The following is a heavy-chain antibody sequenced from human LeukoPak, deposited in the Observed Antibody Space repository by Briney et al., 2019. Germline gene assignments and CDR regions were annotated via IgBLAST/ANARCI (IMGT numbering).Heavy chain of an antibody. J-gene: IGHJ4*02. CDR1: GFTFSSYW. V-gene: IGHV3-7*01. Sequence: GGSLRLSCAASGFTFSSYWMSWVRQAPGKGLEWVANIKQDGSEKYYVDSVKGRFTISRGNAKNSLYLQMNSLRAEDTAVYYCARVSGSTYYYDSSGYYYFDYWGQGTLVTVSS. CDR2: IKQDGSEK. D-gene: IGHD3-22*01. CDR3: ARVSGSTYYYDSSGYYYFDY.